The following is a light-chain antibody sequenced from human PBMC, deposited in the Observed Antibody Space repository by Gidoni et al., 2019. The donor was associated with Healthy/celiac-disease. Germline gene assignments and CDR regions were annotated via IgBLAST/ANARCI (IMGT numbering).Light chain of an antibody. CDR2: GAS. CDR3: QQYNNWPWT. Sequence: EIVMTQSPATLSVSPGERATLSCRASQSVNSNLAWYQQKPGRAPRLLIYGASTKATGIPARFSGSGSGKEVNLHIHSLEAENFAVYYCQQYNNWPWTFGQGTKVEIK. CDR1: QSVNSN. J-gene: IGKJ1*01. V-gene: IGKV3-15*01.